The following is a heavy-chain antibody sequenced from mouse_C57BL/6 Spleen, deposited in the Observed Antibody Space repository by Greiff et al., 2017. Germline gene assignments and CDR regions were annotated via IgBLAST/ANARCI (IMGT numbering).Heavy chain of an antibody. Sequence: VQRVESGAELVRPGASVTLSCKASGYTFTDYEMHWVKQTPVHGLEWIGAIDPETGGTAYNQKFKGKAILTADKSSSTAYMELRSLTSEDSAVYYCTRRGPDYWGQGTTLTVSS. CDR3: TRRGPDY. CDR1: GYTFTDYE. V-gene: IGHV1-15*01. J-gene: IGHJ2*01. CDR2: IDPETGGT.